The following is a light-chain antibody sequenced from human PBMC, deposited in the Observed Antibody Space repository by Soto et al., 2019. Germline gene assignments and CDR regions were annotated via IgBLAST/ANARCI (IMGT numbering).Light chain of an antibody. V-gene: IGLV4-60*02. J-gene: IGLJ3*02. CDR2: LQGSGNY. Sequence: QAVVTQSSSASASLGSSVKLTCTLSSGHSSNIIAWHQQHPGKAPRYLMKLQGSGNYNKGSGLPDRFSGSSSGADRYLTISNLQFEDEADYYCETWDSYTRVFGGGTKLTVL. CDR1: SGHSSNI. CDR3: ETWDSYTRV.